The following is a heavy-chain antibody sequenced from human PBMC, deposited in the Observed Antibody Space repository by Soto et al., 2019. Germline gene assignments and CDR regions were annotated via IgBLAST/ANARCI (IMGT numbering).Heavy chain of an antibody. CDR2: IIPIFGTA. CDR1: GGTFSSYA. J-gene: IGHJ6*02. CDR3: ARDPRGYCSSTSCYGVGRRYYYYGMDV. Sequence: SVKVSCKASGGTFSSYAISWVRQAPGQGLEWMGGIIPIFGTANYAQKFQGRVTITADESTSTAYMELSSLRSEDTAVYYCARDPRGYCSSTSCYGVGRRYYYYGMDVWGQGTTVTVS. V-gene: IGHV1-69*13. D-gene: IGHD2-2*01.